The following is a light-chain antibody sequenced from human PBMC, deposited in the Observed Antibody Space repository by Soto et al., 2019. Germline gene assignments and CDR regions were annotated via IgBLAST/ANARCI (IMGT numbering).Light chain of an antibody. Sequence: EIVMTQSPATLSVSPGERATLSCRASQTVASNLAWYQQKPGQAPRLLIHGASTRATGVPVRFSGSGSGTEFTLTISSPQSEDFAVYYCQQYHNWPPQYTFGQGTKLQIK. J-gene: IGKJ2*01. CDR3: QQYHNWPPQYT. CDR2: GAS. CDR1: QTVASN. V-gene: IGKV3-15*01.